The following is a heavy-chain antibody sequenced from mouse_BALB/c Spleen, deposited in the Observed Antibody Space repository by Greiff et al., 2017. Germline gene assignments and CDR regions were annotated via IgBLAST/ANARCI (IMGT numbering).Heavy chain of an antibody. CDR2: INPSTGYT. CDR3: ARKWDWYFDV. CDR1: GYTFTSYW. J-gene: IGHJ1*01. D-gene: IGHD1-3*01. Sequence: QVHVKQSGAELAKPGASVKMSCKASGYTFTSYWMHWVKQRPGQGLEWIGYINPSTGYTEYNQKFKDKATLTADKSSSTAYMQLSSLTSEDSAVYYCARKWDWYFDVWGAGTTVTVSS. V-gene: IGHV1-7*01.